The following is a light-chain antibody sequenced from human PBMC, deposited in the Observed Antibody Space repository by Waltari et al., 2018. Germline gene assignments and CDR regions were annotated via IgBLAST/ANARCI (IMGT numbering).Light chain of an antibody. J-gene: IGLJ2*01. Sequence: SSVVTQPPSVSVAPGETATITCGGDNIGTYSVHWYQQKAGQAPVLVIFYDRDRPSGIPDRFSGSNSGNTATLGITGLQTGDEADYYCGTWDTSLSALIFGGGTKLTVL. CDR1: NIGTYS. V-gene: IGLV3-21*01. CDR3: GTWDTSLSALI. CDR2: YDR.